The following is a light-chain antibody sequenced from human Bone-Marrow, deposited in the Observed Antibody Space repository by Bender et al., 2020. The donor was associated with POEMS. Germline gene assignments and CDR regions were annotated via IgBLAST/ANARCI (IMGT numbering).Light chain of an antibody. CDR2: DHS. CDR1: SNDVGKYNL. CDR3: CSYADSGTLV. J-gene: IGLJ2*01. V-gene: IGLV2-23*01. Sequence: QSALTQPASVSGSPGQSISISCTGSSNDVGKYNLVSWYQHLPGKPPKLIIFDHSTRPSGVSQRFSGSMSGHTASLTISGLQSEDAADYYWCSYADSGTLVFGGGTKLTVL.